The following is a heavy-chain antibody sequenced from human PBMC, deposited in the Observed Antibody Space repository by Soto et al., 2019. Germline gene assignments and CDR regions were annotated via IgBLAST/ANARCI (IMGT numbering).Heavy chain of an antibody. CDR1: GYTFTSYA. Sequence: ASVKVYCKAAGYTFTSYAMHWGRQAPGQRLEWMGWINAGNGNTKYSQKFQGRVTITRDTSASTAYMELSSLRSEDTAVYYCARTSLRFGEIRGANAFDIWGQGTMVTVSS. V-gene: IGHV1-3*01. D-gene: IGHD3-10*01. CDR2: INAGNGNT. J-gene: IGHJ3*02. CDR3: ARTSLRFGEIRGANAFDI.